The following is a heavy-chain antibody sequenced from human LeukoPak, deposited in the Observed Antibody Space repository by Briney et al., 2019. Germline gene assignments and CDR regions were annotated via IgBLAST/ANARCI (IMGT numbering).Heavy chain of an antibody. V-gene: IGHV1-69*01. CDR3: AGTPAAILWRFDP. Sequence: GSSVKVSCKASGGTFSSYAISWVRQAPGQGLEWMGGIIPIFGTANYAQKFQGRVTITADESTSTAYMELSSLRSEDTAVYYCAGTPAAILWRFDPWGQGTLVTVSS. CDR2: IIPIFGTA. CDR1: GGTFSSYA. D-gene: IGHD2-2*02. J-gene: IGHJ5*02.